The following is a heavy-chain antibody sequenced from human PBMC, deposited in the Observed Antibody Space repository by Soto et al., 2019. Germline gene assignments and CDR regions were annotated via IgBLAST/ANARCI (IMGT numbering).Heavy chain of an antibody. D-gene: IGHD3-16*01. J-gene: IGHJ4*02. CDR1: GGSISDSSYY. CDR3: AGHYWFGDY. Sequence: QLQLQQSGPGLVKPSETLSLTCTVSGGSISDSSYYWGWIRQPPGEGLEWIGSIYYTGSTYYNPSLKSRVTISVVTSKTQLSLKLRSVTAADTAVYYCAGHYWFGDYWGQGTLVTVSS. V-gene: IGHV4-39*01. CDR2: IYYTGST.